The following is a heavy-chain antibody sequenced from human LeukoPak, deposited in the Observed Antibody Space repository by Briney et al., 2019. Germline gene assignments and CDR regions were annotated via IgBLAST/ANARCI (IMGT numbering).Heavy chain of an antibody. Sequence: SETLSPTCTVSGGSISSSSYYWGWIRQPPGKGLEWIGSIYYSGSTYYNPSLKSRVTISVDTSKNQFSLKLGSVTAADTAVYYCARPMAYSSGWYGYYYGMDVWGQGTTVTVSS. J-gene: IGHJ6*02. D-gene: IGHD6-19*01. V-gene: IGHV4-39*01. CDR2: IYYSGST. CDR3: ARPMAYSSGWYGYYYGMDV. CDR1: GGSISSSSYY.